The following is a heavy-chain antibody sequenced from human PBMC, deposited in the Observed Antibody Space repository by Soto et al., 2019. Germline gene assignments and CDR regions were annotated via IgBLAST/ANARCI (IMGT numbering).Heavy chain of an antibody. CDR1: VFTFSSYG. J-gene: IGHJ4*02. V-gene: IGHV3-30*18. CDR2: ISYDGSNK. CDR3: AKDGPGVVPAAYYFDY. D-gene: IGHD2-2*01. Sequence: PGGSLRLSCAASVFTFSSYGMHWFRQAPVKVLEWVAVISYDGSNKYYADSVKGRFTISRDNSKNTLYLQMNSLRAEDTAVYYCAKDGPGVVPAAYYFDYWGQGTLVTVSS.